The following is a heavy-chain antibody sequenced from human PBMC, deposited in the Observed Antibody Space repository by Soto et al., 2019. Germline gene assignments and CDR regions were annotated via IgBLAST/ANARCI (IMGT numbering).Heavy chain of an antibody. D-gene: IGHD6-19*01. CDR2: IRRKANSYTT. V-gene: IGHV3-72*01. CDR1: GLIFSDYH. CDR3: AMLGGWSGGSSGMDV. J-gene: IGHJ6*02. Sequence: EVQLVESGGGLVQPGGSLRLSCAASGLIFSDYHMDWVRQAPGKGLEWVGRIRRKANSYTTEYAASVKGRFTISRDDSKNSLYLQINSLKSEDTAVYYCAMLGGWSGGSSGMDVWGQGTKVTVSS.